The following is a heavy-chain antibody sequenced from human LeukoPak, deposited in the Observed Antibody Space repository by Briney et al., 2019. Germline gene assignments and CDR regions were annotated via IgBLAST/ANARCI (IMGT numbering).Heavy chain of an antibody. D-gene: IGHD4-23*01. V-gene: IGHV3-66*02. CDR1: RFTVSSNF. J-gene: IGHJ4*02. Sequence: GGSLRFSCAASRFTVSSNFMSWVRQAPGKGLEWVSLINRGATTYYADSVKDRFTISRDESKDTLYLQVNSLRVEDTAVYYCARASYGGNPYYFDYWGQGTLVTVSS. CDR2: INRGATT. CDR3: ARASYGGNPYYFDY.